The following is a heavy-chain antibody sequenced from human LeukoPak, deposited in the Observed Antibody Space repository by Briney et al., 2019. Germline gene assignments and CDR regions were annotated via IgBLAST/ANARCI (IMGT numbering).Heavy chain of an antibody. J-gene: IGHJ4*02. Sequence: SETLSLTCTVSGGSISSSSYYWGWIRQPPGKGLEWIGNIHYTGSTYYNPSLKSRVTISVDTSKNQFSLKLSSVTAADTAVYYCARSATAMVSGRRDFDYWGQGTLVTVSS. CDR1: GGSISSSSYY. CDR3: ARSATAMVSGRRDFDY. V-gene: IGHV4-39*07. CDR2: IHYTGST. D-gene: IGHD5-18*01.